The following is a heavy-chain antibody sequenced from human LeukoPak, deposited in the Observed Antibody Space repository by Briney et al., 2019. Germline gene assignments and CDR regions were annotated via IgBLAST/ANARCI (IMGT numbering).Heavy chain of an antibody. CDR2: IYYNGDT. CDR1: GGSISGYH. D-gene: IGHD2-21*01. J-gene: IGHJ4*02. Sequence: PSETLSLTCIVSGGSISGYHWGWVRQPPGKGLEYISFIYYNGDTNYNPSLKSRVTMSVDTSKNQFSLKLSSVTAADTAVYYCARLGDCGHDCYSHDYWGQGTLVTVSS. V-gene: IGHV4-59*08. CDR3: ARLGDCGHDCYSHDY.